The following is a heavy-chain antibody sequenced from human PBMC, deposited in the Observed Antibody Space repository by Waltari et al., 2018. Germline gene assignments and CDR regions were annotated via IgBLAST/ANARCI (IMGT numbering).Heavy chain of an antibody. CDR1: GFDFGRYG. D-gene: IGHD1-1*01. V-gene: IGHV3-30*03. CDR2: IYYDGNKR. Sequence: QVQLVESGGGVVQPGRSLRLSCAASGFDFGRYGMHWVRQAPGKGLEWLSIIYYDGNKRYYADSVKGRFTVSRDNSKNTMYLQMNSLRPEDTALYYCARPDNERAFDIWGQGTMVTVSS. CDR3: ARPDNERAFDI. J-gene: IGHJ3*02.